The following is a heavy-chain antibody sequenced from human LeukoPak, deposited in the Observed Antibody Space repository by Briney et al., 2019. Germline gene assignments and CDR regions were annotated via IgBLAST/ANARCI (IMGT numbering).Heavy chain of an antibody. J-gene: IGHJ4*02. V-gene: IGHV4-34*01. CDR1: GGSFSGYY. D-gene: IGHD5-18*01. CDR3: ARGRVTNYYFDY. CDR2: INHSGST. Sequence: SETLSLTCAVYGGSFSGYYWSWIRQPPGKGLEWIAEINHSGSTNYNPSLKSRVTISVDTSKNQFSLKLSSVTAAATAVYYCARGRVTNYYFDYWGQGTLVTVSS.